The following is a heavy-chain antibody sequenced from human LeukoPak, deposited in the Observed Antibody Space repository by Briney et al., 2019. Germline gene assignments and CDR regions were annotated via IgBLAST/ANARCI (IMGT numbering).Heavy chain of an antibody. Sequence: PGGSLRLSCAASGFTFSSYAMHWVRQAPGKGLEWVAVISYDGSNKYYADSVKGRFTISRDNSKNTLYLQMNSLRAEDTAVYYCAKDRYYYGSGSSYYFDYWGQGTLVTVSS. CDR3: AKDRYYYGSGSSYYFDY. CDR1: GFTFSSYA. CDR2: ISYDGSNK. D-gene: IGHD3-10*01. V-gene: IGHV3-30*04. J-gene: IGHJ4*02.